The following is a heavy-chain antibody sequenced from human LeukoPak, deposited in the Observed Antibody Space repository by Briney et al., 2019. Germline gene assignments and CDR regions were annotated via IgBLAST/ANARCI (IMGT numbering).Heavy chain of an antibody. CDR3: ARGPLYYDILTGDFDY. Sequence: ASVKVSCKASGYTFTGYYMHWVRQAPGQGLEWMGWINPNSGGTNYAQKFQGRVTMTRDTSTSTAYMELRSLRSDDTAVYYCARGPLYYDILTGDFDYWGQGTLVTVSS. J-gene: IGHJ4*02. CDR1: GYTFTGYY. D-gene: IGHD3-9*01. CDR2: INPNSGGT. V-gene: IGHV1-2*02.